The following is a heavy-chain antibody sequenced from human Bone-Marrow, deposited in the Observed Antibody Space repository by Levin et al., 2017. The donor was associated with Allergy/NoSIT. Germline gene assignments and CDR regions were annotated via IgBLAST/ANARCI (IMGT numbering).Heavy chain of an antibody. V-gene: IGHV2-5*02. CDR1: GFSLYTSGVS. CDR2: IYWDDDK. Sequence: SGPTLVKPTQTLTLTCTFSGFSLYTSGVSVGWIRQPPGKALEWLAVIYWDDDKRDSPSLKSRLTITKYSSKNQVVLTMTNMDPVDTAIYYCAHSHTPSNNWFKNWFDPWGQGTLVTVSS. D-gene: IGHD5-24*01. J-gene: IGHJ5*02. CDR3: AHSHTPSNNWFKNWFDP.